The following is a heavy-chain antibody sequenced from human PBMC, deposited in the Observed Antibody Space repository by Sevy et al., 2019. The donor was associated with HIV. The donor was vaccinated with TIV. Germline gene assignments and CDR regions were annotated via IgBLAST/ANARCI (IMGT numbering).Heavy chain of an antibody. V-gene: IGHV1-24*01. CDR2: FDPEDGET. Sequence: ASVKVSCKVSGYTLTKLSMHWVRQAPGKGLEWMGTFDPEDGETIYAQKFQGRVTMTEDTSIDTAYMERSSLRSEDTAVFYCAITKDYYDNSGYPFDYWGQGTLVTVSS. J-gene: IGHJ4*02. CDR3: AITKDYYDNSGYPFDY. D-gene: IGHD3-22*01. CDR1: GYTLTKLS.